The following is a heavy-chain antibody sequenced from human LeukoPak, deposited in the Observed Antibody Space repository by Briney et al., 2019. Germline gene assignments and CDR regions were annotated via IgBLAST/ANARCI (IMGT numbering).Heavy chain of an antibody. CDR3: ARDQGVQRAFDI. CDR2: TSPYNGKS. Sequence: ASVKVSCKTSGYTFTSYGISWVRQALGQGLEWMGWTSPYNGKSKFAQKFQGRVTLTTDTSTSTVYMELRSLRSDDTALYYCARDQGVQRAFDIWGQGTMVTVSS. D-gene: IGHD3-10*01. J-gene: IGHJ3*02. CDR1: GYTFTSYG. V-gene: IGHV1-18*01.